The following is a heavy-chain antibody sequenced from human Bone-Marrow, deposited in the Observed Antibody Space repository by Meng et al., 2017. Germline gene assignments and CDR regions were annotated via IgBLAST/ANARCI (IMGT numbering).Heavy chain of an antibody. Sequence: SETLSLTCTVSGGSISSSSYYWGWIRQPPGKGLEWIGSIYYSGSTYYNPSLKSRVTISVDTSKNRFSLKLSSVTAADTAVYYCAREGGVLWFGELSHSRYYYGMDVWGQGTTVTVSS. CDR1: GGSISSSSYY. CDR2: IYYSGST. V-gene: IGHV4-39*07. D-gene: IGHD3-10*01. CDR3: AREGGVLWFGELSHSRYYYGMDV. J-gene: IGHJ6*02.